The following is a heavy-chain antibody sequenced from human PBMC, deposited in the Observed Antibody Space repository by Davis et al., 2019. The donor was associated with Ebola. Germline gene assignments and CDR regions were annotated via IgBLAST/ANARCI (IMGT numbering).Heavy chain of an antibody. J-gene: IGHJ4*02. V-gene: IGHV1-3*04. D-gene: IGHD3-10*01. Sequence: SVTVSCKASGYRFTDYAIHWVRQAPGQWLEWMGWLNTGNGYTEYSQNFQGRVTITRDTSATTAYMELRSLRSGDTAVYYCARVGLRGVFVPFDYWGQGTLVTVSS. CDR3: ARVGLRGVFVPFDY. CDR2: LNTGNGYT. CDR1: GYRFTDYA.